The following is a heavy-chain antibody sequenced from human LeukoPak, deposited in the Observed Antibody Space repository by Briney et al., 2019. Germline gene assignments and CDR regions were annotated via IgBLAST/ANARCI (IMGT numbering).Heavy chain of an antibody. CDR3: ATSRRIHGSGLAVRYSWLDP. CDR2: INPSGGTT. Sequence: ASVKVSCKASGYTFTSYHMHWVRQAPGQGLEWMGIINPSGGTTNYAQKFLGRVTITADESTNAAYMELSSLISEDTALYFCATSRRIHGSGLAVRYSWLDPWGQGTLVTVSS. CDR1: GYTFTSYH. J-gene: IGHJ5*02. V-gene: IGHV1-46*01. D-gene: IGHD3-10*01.